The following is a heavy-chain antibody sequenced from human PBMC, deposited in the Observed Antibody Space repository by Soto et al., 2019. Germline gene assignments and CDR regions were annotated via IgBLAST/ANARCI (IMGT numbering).Heavy chain of an antibody. CDR2: MYYIGTT. J-gene: IGHJ4*02. CDR1: GGSISSGGYY. CDR3: ARPRAGPGFNLYIDT. D-gene: IGHD3-10*01. V-gene: IGHV4-31*03. Sequence: SETLSLTCTVSGGSISSGGYYYSWIRQHPGNGLEWIGYMYYIGTTQYNPSLKSRVTMSVYTSMNQFSLNLCSVRASDTAVHYCARPRAGPGFNLYIDTWGQGTLVTVSS.